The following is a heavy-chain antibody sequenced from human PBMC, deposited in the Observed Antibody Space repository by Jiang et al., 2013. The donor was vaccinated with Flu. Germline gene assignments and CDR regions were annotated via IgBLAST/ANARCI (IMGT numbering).Heavy chain of an antibody. D-gene: IGHD3-22*01. V-gene: IGHV4-39*01. CDR1: GGSISSSSYY. CDR3: ARHYDSSGFHFDY. J-gene: IGHJ4*02. CDR2: IYYSGST. Sequence: GPGLVKPSETLSLTCTVSGGSISSSSYYWGWIRQPPGKGLEWIGSIYYSGSTYYNPSLKSRVTISVDTSKNQFSLKLSSVTAADTAVYYCARHYDSSGFHFDYWGQGTLVTVSS.